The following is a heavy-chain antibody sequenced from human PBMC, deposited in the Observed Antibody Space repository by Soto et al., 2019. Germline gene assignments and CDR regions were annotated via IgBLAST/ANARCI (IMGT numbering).Heavy chain of an antibody. CDR3: AREQTVACPTTFDY. Sequence: EVQLVESGGGLVQPGGSLRLSCAASGFTFSSYWMHWVRQTPGKGLVWVSRIDIAGSTTTYADSVKGRFTISRDNAKNTLYLQMNSLRAEDTAVYYCAREQTVACPTTFDYCGQGTLVAVSS. CDR1: GFTFSSYW. V-gene: IGHV3-74*01. D-gene: IGHD6-19*01. CDR2: IDIAGSTT. J-gene: IGHJ4*02.